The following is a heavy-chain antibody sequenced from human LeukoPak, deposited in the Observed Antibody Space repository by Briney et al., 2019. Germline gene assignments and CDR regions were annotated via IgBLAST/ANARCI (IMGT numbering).Heavy chain of an antibody. CDR3: ARASRDSSGGQFDY. V-gene: IGHV4-59*01. CDR2: IYYSGST. CDR1: GGSISSYY. Sequence: SETLSLTCTVSGGSISSYYWSWIRQPPGKGLEWIGYIYYSGSTNYNPSLKSRVTISVDTSKNQFSLKLSSVTAADTAVYYCARASRDSSGGQFDYWGQGTLVTVSS. J-gene: IGHJ4*02. D-gene: IGHD3-22*01.